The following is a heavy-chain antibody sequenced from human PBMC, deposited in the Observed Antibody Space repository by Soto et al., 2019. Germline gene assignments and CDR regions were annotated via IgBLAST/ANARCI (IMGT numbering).Heavy chain of an antibody. CDR1: GGSISSSSYY. CDR2: IYYSGST. Sequence: PSETLSLTCTVSGGSISSSSYYWGWIRQPPGKGLEWIGSIYYSGSTYYNPSLKSRVTISVDTSKNQFSLKLSSVTAADTAVYYCASSYGSGSYYNNYYGMDVWGQGTTVT. D-gene: IGHD3-10*01. V-gene: IGHV4-39*01. J-gene: IGHJ6*02. CDR3: ASSYGSGSYYNNYYGMDV.